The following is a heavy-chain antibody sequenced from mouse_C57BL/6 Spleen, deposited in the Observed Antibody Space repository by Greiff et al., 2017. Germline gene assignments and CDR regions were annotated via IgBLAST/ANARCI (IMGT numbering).Heavy chain of an antibody. CDR1: GYTFTSYW. V-gene: IGHV1-72*01. CDR3: ARSGFITTVKAYYFDY. Sequence: QVQLQQPGAELVKPGASVKLSCKASGYTFTSYWMHWVKQRPGRGLEWIGRIDPNSGGTKYNEKFKSKATLTVDKPSSTAYMQLSSLTSEDSAVYYCARSGFITTVKAYYFDYWGQGTTLTVSS. CDR2: IDPNSGGT. D-gene: IGHD1-1*01. J-gene: IGHJ2*01.